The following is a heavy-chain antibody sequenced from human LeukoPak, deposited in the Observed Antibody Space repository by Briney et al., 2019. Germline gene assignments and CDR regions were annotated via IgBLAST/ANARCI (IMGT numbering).Heavy chain of an antibody. J-gene: IGHJ4*02. CDR1: GGSVSSDY. CDR3: ARVVGATGSSDY. V-gene: IGHV4-59*02. CDR2: IYYIGST. D-gene: IGHD1-26*01. Sequence: SETLSLTCTVSGGSVSSDYWSWIRQPPGKGLEWIGYIYYIGSTNYNPSLKSRITISVDTSKSHFSLKLSSVTAADTAVYYCARVVGATGSSDYWGQGTLVTVSS.